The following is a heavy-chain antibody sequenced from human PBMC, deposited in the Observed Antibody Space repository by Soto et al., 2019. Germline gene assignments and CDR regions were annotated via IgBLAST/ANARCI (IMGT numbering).Heavy chain of an antibody. V-gene: IGHV5-10-1*01. J-gene: IGHJ4*02. CDR2: IDPSASYT. CDR1: GYSFTSYW. CDR3: ARASGSYDPPDY. D-gene: IGHD1-26*01. Sequence: ELQLVQSGAEVKKPGESLRISCKGSGYSFTSYWISWVRQMPGKGLEWMGRIDPSASYTNYSPYFQGHVTISADKSISTAYLQWSSLKASDTAMYYCARASGSYDPPDYWGQGTLVTVSS.